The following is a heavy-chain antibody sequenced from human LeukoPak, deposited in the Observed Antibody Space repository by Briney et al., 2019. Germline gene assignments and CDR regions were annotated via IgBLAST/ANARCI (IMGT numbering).Heavy chain of an antibody. CDR3: ARLIRYDSSGYYGFDAFDI. J-gene: IGHJ3*02. CDR2: IYYSGST. V-gene: IGHV4-59*08. D-gene: IGHD3-22*01. Sequence: SETLSLTCTVSGGSISSYYWSWIRQPPGKGLEWIGYIYYSGSTNYNPSLKSRVTISVDTSKNQFSLKLSSVTAADTAVCYCARLIRYDSSGYYGFDAFDIWGQGTMVTVSS. CDR1: GGSISSYY.